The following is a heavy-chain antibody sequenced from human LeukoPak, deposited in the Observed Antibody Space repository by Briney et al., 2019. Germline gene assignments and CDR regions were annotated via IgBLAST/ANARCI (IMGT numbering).Heavy chain of an antibody. CDR1: GFTFSSYG. Sequence: GRSLRLSCAASGFTFSSYGMHWVRQAPGKGLEWVAVISYDGSNKYYADSVKGRFTISRDNSKNTLHLQMNSLRAEDTAVYYCAKTYTDYGDYAYYFDYWGQGTLVTVSS. D-gene: IGHD4-17*01. CDR3: AKTYTDYGDYAYYFDY. J-gene: IGHJ4*02. V-gene: IGHV3-30*18. CDR2: ISYDGSNK.